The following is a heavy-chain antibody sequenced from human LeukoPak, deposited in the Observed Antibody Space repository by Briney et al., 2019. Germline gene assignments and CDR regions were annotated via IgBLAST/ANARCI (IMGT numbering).Heavy chain of an antibody. CDR2: INHSGST. D-gene: IGHD3-3*01. Sequence: PSETLSLTCAVYGGSFSGYYWSWIRQPPGKGLEWIGEINHSGSTNYNPSFKSRVTISVDTSKNQFSLKLSSVTAADTAVYYCASLEWLPYYFDYWGQGTLVTVSS. CDR1: GGSFSGYY. J-gene: IGHJ4*02. CDR3: ASLEWLPYYFDY. V-gene: IGHV4-34*01.